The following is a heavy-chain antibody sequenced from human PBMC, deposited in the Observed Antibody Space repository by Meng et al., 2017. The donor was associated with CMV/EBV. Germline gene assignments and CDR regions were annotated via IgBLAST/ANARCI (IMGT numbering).Heavy chain of an antibody. Sequence: ASGFTFSSYSMNWVRQAPGKGLEWVSSISSSSSYIYYADSVKGRFTISRDNAKNSLYLQMNSLRAEDTAVYYCARDRGSWLREIDCWGQGTLVTVSS. CDR3: ARDRGSWLREIDC. CDR2: ISSSSSYI. CDR1: GFTFSSYS. V-gene: IGHV3-21*01. D-gene: IGHD6-13*01. J-gene: IGHJ4*02.